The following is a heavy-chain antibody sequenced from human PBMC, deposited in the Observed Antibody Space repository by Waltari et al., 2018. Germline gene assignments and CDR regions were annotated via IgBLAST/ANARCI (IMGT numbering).Heavy chain of an antibody. D-gene: IGHD3-10*01. V-gene: IGHV1-2*02. Sequence: QVQLVQSGAEVKKPGASVKVSCKASGYTFTGYYMHWVRQAPGQGLGWMGWINPNSGGTNYAQKFQGRVTMTRDTSISTAYMELSRLRSDDTAVYYCARGGSLLWFRETIVYWGQGTLVTVSS. CDR2: INPNSGGT. J-gene: IGHJ4*02. CDR1: GYTFTGYY. CDR3: ARGGSLLWFRETIVY.